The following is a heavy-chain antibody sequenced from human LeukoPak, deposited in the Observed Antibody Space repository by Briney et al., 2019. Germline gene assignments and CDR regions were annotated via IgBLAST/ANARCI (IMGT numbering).Heavy chain of an antibody. J-gene: IGHJ4*02. V-gene: IGHV1-2*02. CDR3: ARGSLRYFDY. Sequence: GAPVKVSCKASGYTFTGYYMHWGRQAPGQGLEWMGWINPNSGDTNSAQKFQDRVTMTRDTSISTAYMELSRLRFDDTAVYYCARGSLRYFDYWGQGTLVTVSS. CDR2: INPNSGDT. D-gene: IGHD3-10*01. CDR1: GYTFTGYY.